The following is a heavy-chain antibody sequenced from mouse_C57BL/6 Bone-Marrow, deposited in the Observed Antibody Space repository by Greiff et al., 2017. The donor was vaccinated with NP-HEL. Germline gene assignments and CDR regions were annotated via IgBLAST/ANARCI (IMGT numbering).Heavy chain of an antibody. J-gene: IGHJ2*01. CDR3: ARRGSSPYYFDY. V-gene: IGHV4-1*01. D-gene: IGHD1-1*01. Sequence: DKFIISRDNAKNTLYLQMSKVRSEDTALYYCARRGSSPYYFDYWGQGTTLTVSS.